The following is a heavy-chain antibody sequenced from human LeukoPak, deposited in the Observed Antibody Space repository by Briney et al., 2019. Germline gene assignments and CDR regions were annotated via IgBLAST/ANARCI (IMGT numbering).Heavy chain of an antibody. CDR2: ISGSGGST. CDR1: GFTFSRYW. Sequence: GGSLRLSCAASGFTFSRYWMSWVRQAPGKGLEWVSAISGSGGSTYYADSVKGRFTISRDNSKNTLYLQMNSLRAEDTAVYYCATDDYGDYEGYWGQGTLVTVSS. V-gene: IGHV3-23*01. J-gene: IGHJ4*02. D-gene: IGHD4-17*01. CDR3: ATDDYGDYEGY.